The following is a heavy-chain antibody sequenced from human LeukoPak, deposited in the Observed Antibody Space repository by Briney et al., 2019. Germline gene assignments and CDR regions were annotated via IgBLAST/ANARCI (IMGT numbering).Heavy chain of an antibody. CDR1: GFTFDDYA. V-gene: IGHV3-43D*03. D-gene: IGHD3-10*01. Sequence: GGSLRLSCATSGFTFDDYAMHWVRQAPGKGLEWVSLISWDGGGTYYADTVKGRFTISRDNSKNSLYLQMNSLRAEDTALYYCAKDMAAYYYASGNIDYWGQGTLVTVSS. CDR2: ISWDGGGT. CDR3: AKDMAAYYYASGNIDY. J-gene: IGHJ4*02.